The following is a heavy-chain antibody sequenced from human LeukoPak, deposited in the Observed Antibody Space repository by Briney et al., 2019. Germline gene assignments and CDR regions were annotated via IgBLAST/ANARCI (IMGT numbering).Heavy chain of an antibody. CDR3: ARDSGYCSGGSCYRINYYYYYMDV. V-gene: IGHV1-69*06. Sequence: SVNVSFKPSGCTFINYAIGWVRQAPGQGLEWMDRIIPIFGTANYAQKFQGRVTITADKPTSTAYVELSSLRSENTAVYYCARDSGYCSGGSCYRINYYYYYMDVWGKGTTVTVSS. CDR2: IIPIFGTA. D-gene: IGHD2-15*01. J-gene: IGHJ6*03. CDR1: GCTFINYA.